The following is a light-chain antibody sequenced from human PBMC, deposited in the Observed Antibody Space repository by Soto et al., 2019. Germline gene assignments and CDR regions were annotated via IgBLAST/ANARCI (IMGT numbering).Light chain of an antibody. CDR1: SSNIGSNY. Sequence: VLTHPPSASGTPGQRVTISCSGSSSNIGSNYVYWYQQLPGTAPKLLIYRNNQRPSGVPDRFSGSKSGTSASLAISGLRSEDEADYYCAAWDDSLSGFYVFGTGTKVTVL. J-gene: IGLJ1*01. V-gene: IGLV1-47*01. CDR3: AAWDDSLSGFYV. CDR2: RNN.